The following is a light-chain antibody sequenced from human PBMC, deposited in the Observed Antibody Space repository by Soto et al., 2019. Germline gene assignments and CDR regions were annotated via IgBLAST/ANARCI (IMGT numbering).Light chain of an antibody. CDR3: QQYSNWPAWT. V-gene: IGKV3-15*01. J-gene: IGKJ1*01. Sequence: EKVMTQYPATLSMSPGERATLSCRASQSVSSFLAWYQQKPGQAPRLLIYGASTRATGIPARFSGSGSGTEFTLTISSLQSEDFAVYYCQQYSNWPAWTVGQGTKVEVK. CDR2: GAS. CDR1: QSVSSF.